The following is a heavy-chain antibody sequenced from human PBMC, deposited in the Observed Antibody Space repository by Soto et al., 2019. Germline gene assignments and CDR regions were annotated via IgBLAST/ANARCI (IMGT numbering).Heavy chain of an antibody. V-gene: IGHV1-3*01. J-gene: IGHJ6*02. Sequence: GASVKVSCKDCGYTFTSYAMHWARQAPGQRLEWMGWINAGNGNTKYSQKFQGRVTITRDTSASTAYMELSSLRSEDTAVYYCARGSLEESGYLKYYYYYGMDVWGQGTTVTVSS. CDR3: ARGSLEESGYLKYYYYYGMDV. D-gene: IGHD3-3*01. CDR2: INAGNGNT. CDR1: GYTFTSYA.